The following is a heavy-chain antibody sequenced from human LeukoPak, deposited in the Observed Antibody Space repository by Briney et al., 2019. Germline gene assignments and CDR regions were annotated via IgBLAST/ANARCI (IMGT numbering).Heavy chain of an antibody. D-gene: IGHD3-3*01. Sequence: SVKVSCKASGGTFSSYAISWVRQAPGQGLEWMGGIIPIFGTANYAQKFQGRVTITTDESTSTAYMELSSLRSEDTAVYYCARGNRYYDFWSGYRSSDNWFDPWAREPWSPSPQ. CDR3: ARGNRYYDFWSGYRSSDNWFDP. CDR2: IIPIFGTA. J-gene: IGHJ5*02. V-gene: IGHV1-69*05. CDR1: GGTFSSYA.